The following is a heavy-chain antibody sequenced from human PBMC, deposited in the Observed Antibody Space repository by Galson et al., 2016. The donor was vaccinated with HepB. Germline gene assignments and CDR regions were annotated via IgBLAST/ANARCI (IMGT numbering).Heavy chain of an antibody. CDR3: ARRPGSITIFGVFKYGMDV. J-gene: IGHJ6*02. V-gene: IGHV3-23*01. Sequence: SLRLSCAASGFTFSNYAMSWVRQAPGKGLEWVSGISNSGGSTNYADSVMGRFTISRDNSKNTLSLQMDSLKGEDTAIYYCARRPGSITIFGVFKYGMDVWGQGTTVTVSS. D-gene: IGHD3-3*01. CDR1: GFTFSNYA. CDR2: ISNSGGST.